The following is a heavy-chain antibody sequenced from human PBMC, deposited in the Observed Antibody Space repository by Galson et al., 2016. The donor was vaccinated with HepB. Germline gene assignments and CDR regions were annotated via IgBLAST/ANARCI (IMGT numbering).Heavy chain of an antibody. CDR3: ARRRPYGWSYDGAVFDI. CDR1: GYDFTTFW. CDR2: IYPRDSDT. J-gene: IGHJ3*02. D-gene: IGHD1-26*01. Sequence: QSGAEVKKPGESLRISCKASGYDFTTFWIGWVRQMPGNGLEWMGKIYPRDSDTTYSPSFQGQVTISVDKPINTAYLQWSSLKASDTAMYYCARRRPYGWSYDGAVFDIWGQGTMVTVSS. V-gene: IGHV5-51*01.